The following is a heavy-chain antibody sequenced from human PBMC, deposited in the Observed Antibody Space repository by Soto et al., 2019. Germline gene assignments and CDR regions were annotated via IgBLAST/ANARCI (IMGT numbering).Heavy chain of an antibody. CDR2: IYWDDDK. CDR1: GFSFSTSAVG. J-gene: IGHJ4*02. CDR3: AHRYGAASGTRYYFDY. V-gene: IGHV2-5*02. Sequence: QITLTESGPTLVKPTQTLTLTCTFSGFSFSTSAVGVGWIRQPPGKALEWLARIYWDDDKRYSPFLKSRLTSTKDTSTTPGVRTMTDMDPLDTITYYGAHRYGAASGTRYYFDYWGQGTLVTVS. D-gene: IGHD4-17*01.